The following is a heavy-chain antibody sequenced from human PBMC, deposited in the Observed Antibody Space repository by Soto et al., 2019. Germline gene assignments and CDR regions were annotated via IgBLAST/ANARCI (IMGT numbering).Heavy chain of an antibody. CDR3: ARVGYSYGANWFDP. CDR2: IYYSGST. CDR1: GGSISSYY. D-gene: IGHD5-18*01. V-gene: IGHV4-59*01. Sequence: ASETLSLTCTVSGGSISSYYWSWIRQPPGKGLEWIGYIYYSGSTNYNPSLKSRVTISVDTSKNQFSLKLSSVTAADTAVYYCARVGYSYGANWFDPWGQGTLVTVSS. J-gene: IGHJ5*02.